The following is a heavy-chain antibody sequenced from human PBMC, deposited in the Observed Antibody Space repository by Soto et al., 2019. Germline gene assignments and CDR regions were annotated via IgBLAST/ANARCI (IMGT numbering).Heavy chain of an antibody. CDR3: ASRVTLATTTGDAFYL. CDR1: GGSFSNYY. D-gene: IGHD4-17*01. CDR2: INHSGST. Sequence: NPSETLSLTCGVYGGSFSNYYWSWIRQPPGKGLEWIGEINHSGSTNYNPSLESRVTISVDTSRQQLSLKLYSVTAADTAVYYCASRVTLATTTGDAFYLWGQGTMVTVAS. J-gene: IGHJ3*01. V-gene: IGHV4-34*01.